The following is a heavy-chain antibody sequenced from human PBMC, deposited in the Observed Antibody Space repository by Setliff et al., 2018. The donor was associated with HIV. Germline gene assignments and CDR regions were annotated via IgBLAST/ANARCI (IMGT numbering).Heavy chain of an antibody. D-gene: IGHD3-22*01. CDR1: GLTFNRYW. J-gene: IGHJ4*02. V-gene: IGHV3-53*01. Sequence: GGSLRLSCVASGLTFNRYWMSWVRQVPGKGLEWVSTIYSDGSTYHADSVKGRFSASTDNAKNSLFLQMNSLKAEDTAVYYCARAYNVYDYRFDSSGYDYWGQGTLVTAPQ. CDR2: IYSDGST. CDR3: ARAYNVYDYRFDSSGYDY.